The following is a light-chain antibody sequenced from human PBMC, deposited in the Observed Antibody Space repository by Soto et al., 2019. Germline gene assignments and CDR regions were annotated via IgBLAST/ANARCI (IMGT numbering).Light chain of an antibody. CDR2: LNSDGSH. CDR3: QTWGTGLYVV. J-gene: IGLJ2*01. V-gene: IGLV4-69*01. Sequence: QLVLTQSPSASASLGASVKLTCTLSSGHSNYAIAWHQQQPEKGPRYLMKLNSDGSHSKGDGIPDRFSGSSSGAERYLPISSLQSEDEADYYCQTWGTGLYVVFGGGTKLTVL. CDR1: SGHSNYA.